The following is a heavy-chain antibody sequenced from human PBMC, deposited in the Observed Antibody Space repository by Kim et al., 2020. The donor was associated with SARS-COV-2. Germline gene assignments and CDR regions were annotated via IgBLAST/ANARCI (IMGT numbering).Heavy chain of an antibody. V-gene: IGHV3-21*01. CDR2: ISFSGNYR. Sequence: GGSLRLSCAASGFTFSSNSMNWVRQAPGKGLEWVSSISFSGNYRYYADSVKGRFTISRDNAKNSVYLQMKSLRAEDTAVYYCARDLGRGSGTYYLDYWGQGILVTVSS. CDR3: ARDLGRGSGTYYLDY. D-gene: IGHD3-10*01. J-gene: IGHJ4*02. CDR1: GFTFSSNS.